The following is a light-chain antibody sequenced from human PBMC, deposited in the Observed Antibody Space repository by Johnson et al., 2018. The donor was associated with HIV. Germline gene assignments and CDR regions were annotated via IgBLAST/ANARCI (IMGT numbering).Light chain of an antibody. CDR3: GTWDSSLRAYV. Sequence: QSVLTQPPSVSAAPGQKVTVSCSGSSSNIGNNFVSWYQQVPGTAPKLLIYDTDKRPSGIPDRFSGSKSGTSATLGITGLQTGDEADYYCGTWDSSLRAYVFGPGTKVTV. CDR2: DTD. CDR1: SSNIGNNF. J-gene: IGLJ1*01. V-gene: IGLV1-51*01.